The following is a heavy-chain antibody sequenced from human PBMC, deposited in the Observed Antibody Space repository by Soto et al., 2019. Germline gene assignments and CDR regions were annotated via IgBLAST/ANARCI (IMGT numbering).Heavy chain of an antibody. CDR2: INHSGST. V-gene: IGHV4-34*01. CDR1: GGSFSGYY. Sequence: QVQLQQWGAGLLKPSETLSLTCAVYGGSFSGYYWSWIRQPPGKGLEWIGEINHSGSTNYNPSLKSRVTISVDTSKNQFSLKLSSVTAADTAVYYCARGPPYGTHLPYDYWGQGTLVTVSS. D-gene: IGHD1-1*01. CDR3: ARGPPYGTHLPYDY. J-gene: IGHJ4*02.